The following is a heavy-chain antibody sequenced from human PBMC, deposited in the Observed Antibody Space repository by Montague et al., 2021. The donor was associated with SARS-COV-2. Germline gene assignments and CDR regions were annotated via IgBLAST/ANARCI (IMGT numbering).Heavy chain of an antibody. V-gene: IGHV4-39*01. CDR2: MSYSGSS. CDR1: GGSINTPNHY. J-gene: IGHJ4*02. CDR3: ARLLAATGHFDF. D-gene: IGHD6-13*01. Sequence: SETLSLTCTVSGGSINTPNHYWGWIRQPPGKGLEWVGSMSYSGSSYYNPSLRRQLTISVDTSKNQFSLRLSSVTAADTAVYCCARLLAATGHFDFWGQGTLVTVSS.